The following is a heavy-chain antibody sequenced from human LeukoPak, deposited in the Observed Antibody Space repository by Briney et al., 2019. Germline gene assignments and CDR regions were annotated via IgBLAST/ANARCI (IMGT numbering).Heavy chain of an antibody. V-gene: IGHV1-46*01. CDR1: GYTFISYG. D-gene: IGHD1-26*01. J-gene: IGHJ5*02. CDR3: ARDNSVGGIAWWFDP. CDR2: INPTGTTT. Sequence: ASVKVSCKASGYTFISYGLGWVRQAPGQGLEWVGLINPTGTTTLYAQKFQGRITLTRDMSATTDYMELSSLTSEDTAVYYCARDNSVGGIAWWFDPWGQGTLVTVSS.